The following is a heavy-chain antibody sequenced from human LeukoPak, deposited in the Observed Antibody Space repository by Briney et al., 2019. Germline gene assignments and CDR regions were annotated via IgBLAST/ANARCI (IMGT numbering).Heavy chain of an antibody. J-gene: IGHJ4*02. CDR2: IYYSGST. V-gene: IGHV4-39*01. Sequence: SETLSLTCTVSGGSTSSSSYYWGWIRQPPGKGLEWIGSIYYSGSTYYNPSLKSRVTISVDTSKNQFSLKLSSVTAADTAVYYCARHGSYGLDYWGQGTLVTVSS. CDR3: ARHGSYGLDY. D-gene: IGHD5-18*01. CDR1: GGSTSSSSYY.